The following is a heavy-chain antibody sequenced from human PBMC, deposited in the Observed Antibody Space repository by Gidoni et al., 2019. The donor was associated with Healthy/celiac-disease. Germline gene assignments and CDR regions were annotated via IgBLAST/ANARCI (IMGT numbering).Heavy chain of an antibody. CDR1: GFSLSTSGVG. Sequence: QITLKESGPTLVKPTQTLTLTCTFSGFSLSTSGVGVGWIRQPPGKALEWLALIYWDDDKRYSPSLKSMLTITKDTSKNQVVLTMTGMDPVDTATYYCAHSHGMDVWGQGTTVTVSS. J-gene: IGHJ6*02. V-gene: IGHV2-5*02. CDR2: IYWDDDK. CDR3: AHSHGMDV.